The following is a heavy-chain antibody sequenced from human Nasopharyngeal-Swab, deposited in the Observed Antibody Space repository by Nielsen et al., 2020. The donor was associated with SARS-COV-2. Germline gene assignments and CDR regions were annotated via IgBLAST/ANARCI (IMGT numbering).Heavy chain of an antibody. D-gene: IGHD1-1*01. CDR2: TDWDGDR. Sequence: SGPTLVQPTETLTLTCTFPGSSLYTRGMCVSWIRQPPGKAPEWLARTDWDGDRYYNPPLKTRLTISRDIAKSQVVLTMTNMAPMDTATYYCTREQPSGDYDYYGMDVWGRGTSVTVSS. CDR1: GSSLYTRGMC. J-gene: IGHJ6*02. CDR3: TREQPSGDYDYYGMDV. V-gene: IGHV2-70*11.